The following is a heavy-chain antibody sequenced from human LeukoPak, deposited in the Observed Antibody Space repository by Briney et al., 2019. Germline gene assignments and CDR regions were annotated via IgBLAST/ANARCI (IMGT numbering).Heavy chain of an antibody. Sequence: SETLSLTCAVYGGSFSGYYWSWIRQPPGKGLEWIGEINHSGSTNYNPSLKSRVTISVDTSKNQFSLKLSSVTAADTAVYYCASGKITMVRGVYFDYWGQGTLVTVSS. CDR3: ASGKITMVRGVYFDY. CDR1: GGSFSGYY. V-gene: IGHV4-34*01. D-gene: IGHD3-10*01. CDR2: INHSGST. J-gene: IGHJ4*02.